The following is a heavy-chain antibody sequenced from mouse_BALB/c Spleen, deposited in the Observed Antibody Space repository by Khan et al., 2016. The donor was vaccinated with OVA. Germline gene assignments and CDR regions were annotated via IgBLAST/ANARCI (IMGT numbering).Heavy chain of an antibody. J-gene: IGHJ2*01. V-gene: IGHV1S136*01. CDR1: GYIFTNYV. CDR3: ARGNWQSYYFDY. CDR2: IIPYNAVT. Sequence: VQLKESGPELVKPGASVKMSCKASGYIFTNYVLHWVKQKPGQGLEWIGYIIPYNAVTKYNEKFKGKATLASDKSSITAYMELSSLTSEDSAVYYCARGNWQSYYFDYWGQGTTLTLSS. D-gene: IGHD4-1*01.